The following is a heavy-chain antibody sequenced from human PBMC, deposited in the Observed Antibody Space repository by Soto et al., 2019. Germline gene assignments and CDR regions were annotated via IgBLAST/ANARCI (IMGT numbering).Heavy chain of an antibody. CDR1: GVPFTTAG. Sequence: ASVKVSCKASGVPFTTAGINWVRQEPEQGLEWMGWISGYNGNTKYAQNFQGRVSMSTDTSTSVAYLELMTLTSDDTAVYYGAKSSLGARVFTDRGPATLAT. CDR2: ISGYNGNT. J-gene: IGHJ4*02. D-gene: IGHD2-2*01. CDR3: AKSSLGARVFTD. V-gene: IGHV1-18*01.